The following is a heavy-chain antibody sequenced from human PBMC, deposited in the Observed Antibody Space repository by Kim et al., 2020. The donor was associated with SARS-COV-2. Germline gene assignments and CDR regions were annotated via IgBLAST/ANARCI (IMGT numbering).Heavy chain of an antibody. D-gene: IGHD3-22*01. J-gene: IGHJ4*02. V-gene: IGHV1-46*01. CDR3: AREVYDSSGYYW. Sequence: YDQEFQGRVNMTRETSTSTVYMELSSLRSEDTAVYYCAREVYDSSGYYWWGQGTLVTVSS.